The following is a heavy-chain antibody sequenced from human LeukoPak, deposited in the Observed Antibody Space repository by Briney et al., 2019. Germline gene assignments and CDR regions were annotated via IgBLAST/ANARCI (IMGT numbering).Heavy chain of an antibody. V-gene: IGHV6-1*01. CDR3: ARDVGATGWHTFDY. D-gene: IGHD3-9*01. CDR1: GDSVSSNNSA. J-gene: IGHJ4*02. Sequence: QTLSLTCAISGDSVSSNNSAWNWIRQSPSRSLEWLGRTYYRSKWYNDYAGSFISRITISPDTSKNQFSLQLDSVTPEDTAVYYCARDVGATGWHTFDYWGQGTLVTVSS. CDR2: TYYRSKWYN.